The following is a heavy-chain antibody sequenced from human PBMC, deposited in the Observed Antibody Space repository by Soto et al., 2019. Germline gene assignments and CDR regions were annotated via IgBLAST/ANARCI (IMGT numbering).Heavy chain of an antibody. CDR3: ARARLRAVYAFDI. CDR2: IYYSGST. J-gene: IGHJ3*02. Sequence: QVQLQESDAGLVKASQTLSLTCTVSGGSVSSGAYYWTWIRQRPGKGLEWIGYIYYSGSTYYSPCVKCRLSISHDTSKNQFSLRLSSVTAADTAMYYCARARLRAVYAFDIWGQGTMVTVSS. V-gene: IGHV4-31*03. D-gene: IGHD5-12*01. CDR1: GGSVSSGAYY.